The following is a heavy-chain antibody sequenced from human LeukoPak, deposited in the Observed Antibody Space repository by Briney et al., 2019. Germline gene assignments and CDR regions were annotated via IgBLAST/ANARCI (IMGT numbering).Heavy chain of an antibody. D-gene: IGHD5-12*01. CDR3: ARDISGYDGY. V-gene: IGHV3-21*01. CDR1: GFTFSRYS. CDR2: ISSSSSHI. Sequence: GGSLRLSCAASGFTFSRYSMNWVRQAPGKGLEWVSSISSSSSHIYYTDSVKGRFTISRDNAKNSLYLQMNTLRADDTAVYFCARDISGYDGYWGQGTLVTVSS. J-gene: IGHJ4*02.